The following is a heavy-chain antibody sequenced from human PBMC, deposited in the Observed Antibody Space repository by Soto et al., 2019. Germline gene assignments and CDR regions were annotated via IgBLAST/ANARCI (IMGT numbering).Heavy chain of an antibody. D-gene: IGHD6-6*01. J-gene: IGHJ4*02. CDR3: AEISYSSSERDY. CDR1: VYSISSGYY. Sequence: SETLSLTCGVSVYSISSGYYWGCIRQPPGKGLEWIGSIYHRGSIYYNPSLKSRVTISVDTSKNQFSLKLSSVIAADTAVYYCAEISYSSSERDYWGQGTLVTVSS. V-gene: IGHV4-38-2*01. CDR2: IYHRGSI.